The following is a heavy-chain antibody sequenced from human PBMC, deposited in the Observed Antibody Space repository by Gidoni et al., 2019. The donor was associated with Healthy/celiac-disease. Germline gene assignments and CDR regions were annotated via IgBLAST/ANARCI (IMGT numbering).Heavy chain of an antibody. V-gene: IGHV3-33*01. CDR1: GLTFRCYG. Sequence: QVQAVEAGGSVVQAGRFLRLPCGASGLTFRCYGMAWVRQAPGKGPEWGAVIGYDGSNKDYADAVKGRFTISRDNSKNTLYLQMNSLRAEDTAVYYCARESQKGPPVYYYYYYMDVWGKGTTVTVSS. J-gene: IGHJ6*03. CDR3: ARESQKGPPVYYYYYYMDV. CDR2: IGYDGSNK.